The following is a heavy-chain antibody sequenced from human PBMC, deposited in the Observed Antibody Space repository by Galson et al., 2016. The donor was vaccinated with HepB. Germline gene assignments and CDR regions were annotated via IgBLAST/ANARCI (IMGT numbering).Heavy chain of an antibody. J-gene: IGHJ4*02. CDR3: ASGPHWNHAY. CDR2: MRPAGDK. CDR1: GFTFNDYD. D-gene: IGHD1-1*01. V-gene: IGHV3-13*01. Sequence: SLRLSCAISGFTFNDYDMHWVRQGTGESLEWVANMRPAGDKYYPGSVKGRFTVSRESAKNSFYLQMDSLRAGDSGVYYCASGPHWNHAYWGRGTLVTVSS.